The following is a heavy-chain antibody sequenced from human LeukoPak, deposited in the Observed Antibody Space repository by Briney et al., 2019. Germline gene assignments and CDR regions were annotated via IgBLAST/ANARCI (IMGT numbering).Heavy chain of an antibody. D-gene: IGHD3-10*01. V-gene: IGHV3-53*01. J-gene: IGHJ4*02. CDR1: GFTVSSNY. CDR2: IYSGGST. CDR3: GRGATMMRGVHLDY. Sequence: PGGSLRLSCAASGFTVSSNYMSWVRQAPGKGLEWVSVIYSGGSTYYADSVKGRFTISRDNSKNTLYLQMNSLRAEDTAVYYCGRGATMMRGVHLDYWGQGTLVTVSS.